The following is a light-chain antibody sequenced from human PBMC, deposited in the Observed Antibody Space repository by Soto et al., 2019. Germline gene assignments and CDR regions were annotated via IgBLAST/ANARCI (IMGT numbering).Light chain of an antibody. J-gene: IGLJ2*01. CDR3: CSYAGSSV. CDR2: EGS. CDR1: SSDVGSYNL. Sequence: QSALTQPASVSGSPGQSITISCTGTSSDVGSYNLVSWYQQHPGKAPKLTIYEGSKRPSGVSNRFSGSKSGNTASLTISGLQAEDEADYYCCSYAGSSVFGGGTKLIVL. V-gene: IGLV2-23*01.